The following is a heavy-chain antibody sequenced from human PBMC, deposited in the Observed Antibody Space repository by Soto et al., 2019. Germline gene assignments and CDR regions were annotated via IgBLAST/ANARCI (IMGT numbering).Heavy chain of an antibody. V-gene: IGHV4-4*07. Sequence: KTWETLSLTCRVSGAYISDFSWSWIRQPAGKGLEWIGRITINGNTQKNPSFKSRVTMSIDTSRNHFSLNLQSATAADTVLYYCARETGENWTYEAHWGPGTLVTVSS. CDR3: ARETGENWTYEAH. J-gene: IGHJ1*01. CDR2: ITINGNT. CDR1: GAYISDFS. D-gene: IGHD1-7*01.